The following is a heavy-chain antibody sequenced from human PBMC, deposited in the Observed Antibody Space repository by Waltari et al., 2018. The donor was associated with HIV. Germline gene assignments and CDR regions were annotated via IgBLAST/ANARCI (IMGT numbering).Heavy chain of an antibody. CDR1: GFTFSRYA. Sequence: QVQLVESGGGVVQPGRSLRLSCAASGFTFSRYAMHWVRQAPGKGLEWVAVISYDGSNKYYADSVKGRFTISRDNSKNTLYLQMNSLRAEDTAVYYCARDRAFDIWGQGTMVTVSS. CDR2: ISYDGSNK. J-gene: IGHJ3*02. V-gene: IGHV3-30*04. CDR3: ARDRAFDI.